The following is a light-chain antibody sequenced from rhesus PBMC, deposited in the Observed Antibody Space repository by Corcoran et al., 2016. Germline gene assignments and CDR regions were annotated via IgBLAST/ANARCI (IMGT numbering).Light chain of an antibody. Sequence: DVVMTQSPDSLAVSLGERVTINCRSNQTLLYLSNKKRYLAWYQQKPRKAPRLLIYLASVRESGVPTRFSGSGSGTDFTLTISGLQAEDVAVYYCQQYYFIPWTFGQGTKVEIK. V-gene: IGKV4-1*01. CDR3: QQYYFIPWT. CDR2: LAS. CDR1: QTLLYLSNKKRY. J-gene: IGKJ1*01.